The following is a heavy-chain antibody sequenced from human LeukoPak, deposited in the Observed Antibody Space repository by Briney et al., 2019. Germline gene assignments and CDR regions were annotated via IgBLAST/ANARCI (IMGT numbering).Heavy chain of an antibody. CDR2: IIPILGIA. Sequence: SVKVSCKASGGTFSSYAISWVRQAPGQGLEWMGRIIPILGIANYAQKFQGRVTITADKSTSTAYMELSSLRSEDTAVYCCARAQNDYGDYNYAFDIWGQGTMVTVSS. J-gene: IGHJ3*02. CDR3: ARAQNDYGDYNYAFDI. D-gene: IGHD4-17*01. CDR1: GGTFSSYA. V-gene: IGHV1-69*04.